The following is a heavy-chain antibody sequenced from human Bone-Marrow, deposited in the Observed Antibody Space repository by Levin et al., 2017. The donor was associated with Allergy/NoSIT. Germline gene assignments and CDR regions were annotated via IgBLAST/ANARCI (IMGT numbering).Heavy chain of an antibody. CDR1: GFTFSTYA. Sequence: AASVKVSCAGSGFTFSTYAMSWVRQAPGKGLEWVSTISGSGHYSYYGDSVKGRFTISRDNSKNTLFLQMNSLRAEDTAVYYCAKEPLDTSSWSFYGMDVWGQGTTVTVSS. CDR3: AKEPLDTSSWSFYGMDV. CDR2: ISGSGHYS. J-gene: IGHJ6*02. V-gene: IGHV3-23*01. D-gene: IGHD6-13*01.